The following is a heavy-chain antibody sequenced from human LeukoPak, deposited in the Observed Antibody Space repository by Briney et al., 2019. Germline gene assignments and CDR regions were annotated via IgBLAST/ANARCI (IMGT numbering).Heavy chain of an antibody. D-gene: IGHD2-15*01. CDR3: ARARIVVVVAATPRYFDY. V-gene: IGHV3-30*04. J-gene: IGHJ4*02. CDR1: GFTFSSYA. CDR2: ISYDGSNK. Sequence: PGGSLRLSCAASGFTFSSYAMHWVRQAPGKGLEWVAVISYDGSNKYYADSVKGRFTISRDNSKNTLYLQMNSLRAEDTAVYYCARARIVVVVAATPRYFDYWGQGTLVTVSS.